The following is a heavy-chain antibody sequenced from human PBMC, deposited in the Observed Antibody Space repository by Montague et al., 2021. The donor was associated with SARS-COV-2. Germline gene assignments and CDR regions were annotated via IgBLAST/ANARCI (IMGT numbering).Heavy chain of an antibody. V-gene: IGHV4-39*07. J-gene: IGHJ4*02. CDR2: IYYSGST. CDR1: GGSISSSSFY. Sequence: SETLSLTCTVSGGSISSSSFYWGWIRQPPGKGLEWIGSIYYSGSTHYNPPLKSRVSISIDTSKNQFSLRLSSVTAADTAVYYCVRDRPLFDYWGQGNLVTVSS. CDR3: VRDRPLFDY.